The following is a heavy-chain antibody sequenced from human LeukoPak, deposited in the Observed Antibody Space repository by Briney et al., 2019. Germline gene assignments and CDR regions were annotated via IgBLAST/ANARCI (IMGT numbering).Heavy chain of an antibody. J-gene: IGHJ5*02. V-gene: IGHV4-39*01. Sequence: SETLSLTCSLSGDSITTNSYWWGWMRQSRGKGLEWIGSIYSSGNSYYNRSLKSRVTISPDTSKNQYSLRQTSVTAADTAVYYCARRGIWDLQIGNWFDPWGQGILVTVSS. CDR3: ARRGIWDLQIGNWFDP. CDR2: IYSSGNS. CDR1: GDSITTNSYW. D-gene: IGHD3-16*01.